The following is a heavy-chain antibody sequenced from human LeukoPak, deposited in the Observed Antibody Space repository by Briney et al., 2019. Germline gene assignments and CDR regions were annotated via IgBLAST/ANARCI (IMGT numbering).Heavy chain of an antibody. J-gene: IGHJ6*03. V-gene: IGHV3-21*01. D-gene: IGHD3-3*01. Sequence: GGSLRLSCAASGFTFSSYSMNWVRQAPGKGLEWVSSISSSSSYIYHADSVKGRFTISRDNAKNSLYLKMNSLRAEDTAVYYCARDAGITIFGVVIGCKNFYMDVWGKGTTVTVSS. CDR2: ISSSSSYI. CDR1: GFTFSSYS. CDR3: ARDAGITIFGVVIGCKNFYMDV.